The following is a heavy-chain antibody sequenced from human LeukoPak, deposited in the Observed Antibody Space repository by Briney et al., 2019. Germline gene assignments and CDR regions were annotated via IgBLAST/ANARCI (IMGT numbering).Heavy chain of an antibody. CDR2: ISGSGGST. V-gene: IGHV3-23*01. D-gene: IGHD6-19*01. CDR3: TTDRGIAVRPLFDY. Sequence: PGGSLRLSCAASGFTFSSYGMSWVRQAPGKGLEWVSAISGSGGSTYYADSVKGRFTISRDNSKNMLYLQMNSLQTEDTAVYYCTTDRGIAVRPLFDYWGQGTLVTVSS. CDR1: GFTFSSYG. J-gene: IGHJ4*02.